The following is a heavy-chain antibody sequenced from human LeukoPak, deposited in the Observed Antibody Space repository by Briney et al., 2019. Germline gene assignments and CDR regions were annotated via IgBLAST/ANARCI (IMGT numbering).Heavy chain of an antibody. V-gene: IGHV4-59*01. D-gene: IGHD2-15*01. J-gene: IGHJ4*02. CDR3: ARVVGLGRYYFDY. CDR1: GGSISSYY. CDR2: IYYSGST. Sequence: MASETLSLTCTVSGGSISSYYWSWIRQPPGKGLEWIGYIYYSGSTNYNPSLKSRVTISVDTSKNQFSLKLSSVTAADTAVYYCARVVGLGRYYFDYWGQGTLVTVSS.